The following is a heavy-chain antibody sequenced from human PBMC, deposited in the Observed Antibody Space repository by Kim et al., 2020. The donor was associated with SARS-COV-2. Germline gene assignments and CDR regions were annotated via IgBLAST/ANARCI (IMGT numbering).Heavy chain of an antibody. J-gene: IGHJ6*02. CDR3: ARDGHIVVVIAIPSKTGYYGMDV. CDR1: GYTFTSYY. CDR2: INPSGGST. Sequence: ALVKVSCKASGYTFTSYYMHWVRQAPGQGLEWMGIINPSGGSTSYAQKFQGRVTMTRDTSTSTVYMELSSLRSEDTAVYYCARDGHIVVVIAIPSKTGYYGMDVWGQGTTVTVSS. D-gene: IGHD2-21*01. V-gene: IGHV1-46*01.